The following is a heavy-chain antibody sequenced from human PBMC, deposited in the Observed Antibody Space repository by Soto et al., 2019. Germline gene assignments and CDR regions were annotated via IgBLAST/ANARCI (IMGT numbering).Heavy chain of an antibody. J-gene: IGHJ4*02. CDR3: ASNGGIRYFDWSRVAKVDY. Sequence: PSETLSLTCTVSGGSVSSGSYYWSWIRQPPGKGLECIGYIYYSGSTNYNPSLKSRVTISVDTSKNQFSLKLSSVTAADTAVFYCASNGGIRYFDWSRVAKVDYWGQGTLVTVSS. CDR1: GGSVSSGSYY. CDR2: IYYSGST. D-gene: IGHD3-9*01. V-gene: IGHV4-61*01.